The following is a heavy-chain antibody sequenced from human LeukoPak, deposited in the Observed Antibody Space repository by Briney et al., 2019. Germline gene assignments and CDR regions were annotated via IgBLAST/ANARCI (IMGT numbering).Heavy chain of an antibody. CDR3: ARVQLCSSTSCHNWFDP. CDR2: ISAYNGNT. J-gene: IGHJ5*02. Sequence: ASVKVSCKASGYTFTSYGISWVRQAPGRGLEWMGWISAYNGNTNYAQKLQGRVTMTTDTSTSTAYMELRSLRSDDTAVYYCARVQLCSSTSCHNWFDPWGQGTLVTVSS. V-gene: IGHV1-18*01. D-gene: IGHD2-2*01. CDR1: GYTFTSYG.